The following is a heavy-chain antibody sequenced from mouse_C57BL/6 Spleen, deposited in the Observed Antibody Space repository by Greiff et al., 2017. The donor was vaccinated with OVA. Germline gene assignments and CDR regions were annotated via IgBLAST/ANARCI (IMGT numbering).Heavy chain of an antibody. V-gene: IGHV1-55*01. CDR1: GYTFTSYW. CDR2: IYPGSGST. Sequence: VQLQQSGAELVKPGASVKMSCKASGYTFTSYWITWVKQRPGQGLEWIGDIYPGSGSTNYNEKFKSKATLTVDTSSSTAYMQLSSLTSEDSAVYYCARPYYYGSSYVGFAYWGQGTLVTVSA. J-gene: IGHJ3*01. CDR3: ARPYYYGSSYVGFAY. D-gene: IGHD1-1*01.